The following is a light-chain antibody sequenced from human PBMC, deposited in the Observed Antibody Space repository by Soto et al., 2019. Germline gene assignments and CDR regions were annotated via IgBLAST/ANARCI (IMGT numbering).Light chain of an antibody. J-gene: IGKJ5*01. CDR2: WAS. CDR1: QIVLSNNNHY. CDR3: QQYHSDPIT. V-gene: IGKV4-1*01. Sequence: DIVMNQSPDSLHVSLGEMATINCKSRQIVLSNNNHYLAWFQQKPGQPPKLLIYWASTRGSGVPDRFSGSGSGTDFTLTINNLQAEDVAVYYCQQYHSDPITFGQGTRLEIK.